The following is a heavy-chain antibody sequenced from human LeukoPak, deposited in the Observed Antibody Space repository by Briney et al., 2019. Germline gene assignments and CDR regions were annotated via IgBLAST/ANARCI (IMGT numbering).Heavy chain of an antibody. CDR3: ARQEIGLRSFDP. Sequence: SETLSLTCTVSGGPLRRALYHWGWIRQPPGEDLEWLRRVYYNWLTHNNPSLKRRDHISVDTSKTQFSLNLSSVTAAYTAVYYCARQEIGLRSFDPWGQGTLATASS. J-gene: IGHJ5*02. V-gene: IGHV4-39*01. CDR2: VYYNWLT. CDR1: GGPLRRALYH. D-gene: IGHD3/OR15-3a*01.